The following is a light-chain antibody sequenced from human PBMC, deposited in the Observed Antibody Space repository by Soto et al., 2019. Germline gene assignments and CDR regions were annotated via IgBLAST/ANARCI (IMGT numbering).Light chain of an antibody. V-gene: IGKV3-11*01. CDR3: LQRSNWPLT. CDR2: DAS. Sequence: EIVLTQSPATVSLSPGERATLSCRASQSVSSSVAWYQQKRGQARRLLIYDASNRATGIPARFSGSGSETDFPLTSRSLAPDDFALYYCLQRSNWPLTFGGGTRLEI. CDR1: QSVSSS. J-gene: IGKJ4*01.